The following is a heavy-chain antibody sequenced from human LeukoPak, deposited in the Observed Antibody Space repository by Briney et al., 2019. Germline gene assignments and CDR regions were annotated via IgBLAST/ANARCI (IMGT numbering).Heavy chain of an antibody. V-gene: IGHV3-7*01. CDR2: IRQDGSEK. CDR3: ARDTGDYYDSSGYSLDFDY. Sequence: GGSLRLSCAASGFTLISYWMSWVRQAPGKGLEWVANIRQDGSEKYYVDSVKGRFTISRDNAKNSLYLQMNSLRAEDTAVYYCARDTGDYYDSSGYSLDFDYWGQGTLVTVSS. CDR1: GFTLISYW. J-gene: IGHJ4*02. D-gene: IGHD3-22*01.